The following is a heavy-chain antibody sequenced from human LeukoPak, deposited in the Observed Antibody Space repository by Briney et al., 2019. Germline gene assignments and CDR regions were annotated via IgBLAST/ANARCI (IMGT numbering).Heavy chain of an antibody. V-gene: IGHV4-39*02. CDR1: GGSISSGSYY. CDR2: IYYSGST. D-gene: IGHD3-10*01. J-gene: IGHJ4*02. Sequence: SETLSLTCTVSGGSISSGSYYWGWIRQPPGKGLEWIGSIYYSGSTYYNPSLKSRVTISVDTSKNQFSLKLSSVTAADTAVYYCAREDLRRGQKIDYWGQGTLVTVSS. CDR3: AREDLRRGQKIDY.